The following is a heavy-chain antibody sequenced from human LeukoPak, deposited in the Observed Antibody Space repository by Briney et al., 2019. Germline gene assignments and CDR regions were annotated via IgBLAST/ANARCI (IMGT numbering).Heavy chain of an antibody. J-gene: IGHJ4*02. D-gene: IGHD3-22*01. CDR1: GFTFSNYA. Sequence: GGSLRLSSAASGFTFSNYALSSVRQARGRVVEWNSTICASGGSTSYADSVRRRYTVYRDNPKNTVFLQMNSLGAEHAAVYYCAKDRFSTMVVVVDWGQRTPVSVSS. CDR3: AKDRFSTMVVVVD. V-gene: IGHV3-23*01. CDR2: ICASGGST.